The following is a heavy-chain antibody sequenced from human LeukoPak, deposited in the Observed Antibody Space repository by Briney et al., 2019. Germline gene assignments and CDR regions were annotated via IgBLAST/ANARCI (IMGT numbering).Heavy chain of an antibody. J-gene: IGHJ6*02. CDR1: GDTVSGNSAT. Sequence: SQTLSLTCALSGDTVSGNSATWTWIRQSPSRGLEWLGRAYYRSKWFNEYAVSVKGRITIKPDTSKNQFSLELNSVTPEDTAVYYCAQQLLYRFAVWGQGTTVTVSS. D-gene: IGHD2-2*01. CDR3: AQQLLYRFAV. V-gene: IGHV6-1*01. CDR2: AYYRSKWFN.